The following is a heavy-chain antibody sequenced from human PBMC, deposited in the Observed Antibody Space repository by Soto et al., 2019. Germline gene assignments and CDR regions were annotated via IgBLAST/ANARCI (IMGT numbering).Heavy chain of an antibody. CDR2: TFTGGST. CDR3: AKKPSSSTQGWDFGMDD. J-gene: IGHJ6*02. V-gene: IGHV3-53*02. Sequence: EVQLVETGGGLIQPGGSLRLSCLASGFSVTTNYIIWVRQPPGKGLEWVSTTFTGGSTHYADSVKGRFSISRDNSKNTVYHQMNNLLVEDTAVYYCAKKPSSSTQGWDFGMDDWGQGTMVSVSS. CDR1: GFSVTTNY. D-gene: IGHD1-26*01.